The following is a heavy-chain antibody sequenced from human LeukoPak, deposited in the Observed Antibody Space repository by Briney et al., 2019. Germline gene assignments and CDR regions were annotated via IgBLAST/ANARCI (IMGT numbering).Heavy chain of an antibody. CDR2: IYYSGST. CDR3: ARSDCSSTSCYAFDI. Sequence: PSETLSLTCTVSGGSFSSSSYSWGWIRQPPGKGLEWIGSIYYSGSTYYNPSLKSRVTISVDTSKNQFSPKLSSVTAADTAVYYCARSDCSSTSCYAFDIWGQGTMVTVSS. CDR1: GGSFSSSSYS. V-gene: IGHV4-39*01. J-gene: IGHJ3*02. D-gene: IGHD2-2*01.